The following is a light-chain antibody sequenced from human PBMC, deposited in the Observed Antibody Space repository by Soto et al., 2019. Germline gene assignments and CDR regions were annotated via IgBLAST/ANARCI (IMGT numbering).Light chain of an antibody. J-gene: IGLJ1*01. Sequence: QSALTQPASVSGSPVQSITISFTGTSRDVGGYNYVSWYQHHPGKAPKLLIYDVSNRPSGISNRFSGSKSDNTASLTISGLQPEDVADYYCSSYTTGNTRQIVFGTGTKVTVL. CDR2: DVS. CDR3: SSYTTGNTRQIV. V-gene: IGLV2-14*03. CDR1: SRDVGGYNY.